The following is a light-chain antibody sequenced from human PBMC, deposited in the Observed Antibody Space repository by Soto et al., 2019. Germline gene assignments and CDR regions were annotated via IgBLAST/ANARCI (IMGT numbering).Light chain of an antibody. CDR3: SSYTSSSTLGV. CDR1: SSDVGGYNY. CDR2: DVS. V-gene: IGLV2-14*01. J-gene: IGLJ3*02. Sequence: SALTQPASVSGSPGQSITISCTGTSSDVGGYNYVSWYQQHPGKAPKLMIYDVSNRPSGVSNRFSGSKSGNTASLTISGLQAEDEADYYCSSYTSSSTLGVFGGGTKVTVL.